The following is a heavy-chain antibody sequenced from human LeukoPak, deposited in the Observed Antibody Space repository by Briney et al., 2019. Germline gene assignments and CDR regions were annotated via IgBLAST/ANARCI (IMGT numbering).Heavy chain of an antibody. V-gene: IGHV1-18*01. CDR2: ISAYNGNT. Sequence: ASVKVSCKASGGTFSSYAISWVRQAPGQGLEWMGWISAYNGNTNYAQKLQGRVTMTTDTSTSTAYMELRSLRSDDTAVYYCARDRVAAAGDDPWGQGTLVTVSS. J-gene: IGHJ5*02. CDR1: GGTFSSYA. D-gene: IGHD6-13*01. CDR3: ARDRVAAAGDDP.